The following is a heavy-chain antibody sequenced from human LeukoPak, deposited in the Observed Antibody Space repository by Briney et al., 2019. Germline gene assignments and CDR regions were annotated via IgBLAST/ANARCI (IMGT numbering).Heavy chain of an antibody. CDR1: GGSISSGGYY. CDR3: ARRRGSYPFDY. CDR2: IYYSGST. D-gene: IGHD1-26*01. V-gene: IGHV4-31*03. Sequence: SETLSLTCTVSGGSISSGGYYWSWIRQHPGKGLEWIGYIYYSGSTYYNPSLRSRVTISVDTSKNQFSLKLSSVTAADTAVYYCARRRGSYPFDYWGQGTLVTVSS. J-gene: IGHJ4*02.